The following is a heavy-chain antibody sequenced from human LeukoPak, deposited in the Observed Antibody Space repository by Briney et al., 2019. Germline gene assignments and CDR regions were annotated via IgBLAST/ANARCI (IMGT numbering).Heavy chain of an antibody. J-gene: IGHJ4*02. CDR3: ARDSIAVAGTIDY. V-gene: IGHV3-64*01. Sequence: TGGSLRLSCAASGFTFSSYAMHWVRKAPGKGLEYVSAISSNGGSTYYANSVKGRFTISRDNSKNTLYLQMGSLRAEDMAVYYCARDSIAVAGTIDYWGQGTLVTVSS. D-gene: IGHD6-19*01. CDR2: ISSNGGST. CDR1: GFTFSSYA.